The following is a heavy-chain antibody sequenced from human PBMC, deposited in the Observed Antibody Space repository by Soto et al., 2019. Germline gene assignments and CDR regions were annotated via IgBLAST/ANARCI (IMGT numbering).Heavy chain of an antibody. Sequence: SETLSLTCAVYGGSFSGYYWSWIRQPPGKGLEWIGEINHSGSTNYNPSLKSRDTISVETSKNQFSLKLSSVTAADTAVYYCARNTRGVAATPSNRKDIQFDYWGQGTLVTVSS. J-gene: IGHJ4*02. CDR2: INHSGST. CDR3: ARNTRGVAATPSNRKDIQFDY. D-gene: IGHD2-15*01. V-gene: IGHV4-34*01. CDR1: GGSFSGYY.